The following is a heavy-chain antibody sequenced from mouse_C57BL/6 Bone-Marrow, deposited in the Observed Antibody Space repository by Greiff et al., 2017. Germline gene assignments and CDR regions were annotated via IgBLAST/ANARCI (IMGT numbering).Heavy chain of an antibody. Sequence: EVKVEESGGGLVKPGGSLKLSCAASGFTFSDYGMHWVRQAPEKGLEWVAYISSGSSTIYYADTVKGRFTISRDNAKNTLFLQMTSLRSEDTAVYYCARKTLRGGYFDVWGTGTTVTVSS. CDR3: ARKTLRGGYFDV. CDR2: ISSGSSTI. D-gene: IGHD1-1*01. V-gene: IGHV5-17*01. CDR1: GFTFSDYG. J-gene: IGHJ1*03.